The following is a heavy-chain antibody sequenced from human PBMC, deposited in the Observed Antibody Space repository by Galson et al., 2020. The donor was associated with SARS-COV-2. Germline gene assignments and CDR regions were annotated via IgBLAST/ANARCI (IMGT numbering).Heavy chain of an antibody. J-gene: IGHJ4*02. Sequence: HGESLKISCKGSGYSFTSYWISWVRQMPGKGLEWMGRIDPSDSYTNYSPSFQGHVTISADKSISTAYLQWSSLKASDTAMYYCARLSPYCSSTSCLDYWGQGTLVTVSS. CDR3: ARLSPYCSSTSCLDY. V-gene: IGHV5-10-1*01. CDR1: GYSFTSYW. D-gene: IGHD2-2*01. CDR2: IDPSDSYT.